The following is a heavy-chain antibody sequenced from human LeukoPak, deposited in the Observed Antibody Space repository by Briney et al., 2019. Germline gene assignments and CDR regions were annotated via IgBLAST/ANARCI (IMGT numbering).Heavy chain of an antibody. CDR1: GFTFSTYA. Sequence: GGSLRLSCAASGFTFSTYAMAWVRQAPGKGLEWVSSISGSCDGTYYADSVRGRFTISRDNSKNTVYLQMNSLRVEDTAVFYCVKEYRRVFIPGFDYWGQGNQV. D-gene: IGHD1-26*01. CDR2: ISGSCDGT. V-gene: IGHV3-23*01. CDR3: VKEYRRVFIPGFDY. J-gene: IGHJ4*02.